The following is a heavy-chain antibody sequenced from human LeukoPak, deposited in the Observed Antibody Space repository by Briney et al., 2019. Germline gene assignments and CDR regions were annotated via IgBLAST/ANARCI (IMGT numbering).Heavy chain of an antibody. CDR1: GFTFSDYY. V-gene: IGHV3-11*01. CDR3: ARGGAHGMDV. Sequence: GGSLRLSCAASGFTFSDYYMTWVRQVPGKGLEWVSYISGVADVIYYGDSVKGRFTISRDNAKSSVYLRMNSLRDEDTAVYYCARGGAHGMDVWGQGTTVTVSS. D-gene: IGHD1-26*01. J-gene: IGHJ6*02. CDR2: ISGVADVI.